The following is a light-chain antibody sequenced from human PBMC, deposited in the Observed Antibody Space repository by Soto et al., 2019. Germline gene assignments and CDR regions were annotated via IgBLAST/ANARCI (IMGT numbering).Light chain of an antibody. CDR3: CSYAGSSAV. CDR2: EVT. J-gene: IGLJ1*01. CDR1: SSDVGSYDL. V-gene: IGLV2-23*02. Sequence: QSALTQPASVSGSPGQSITISCTGTSSDVGSYDLVSWYQQHPGKAPKVMIYEVTKRPSGVSNRFSGSKSSNAASLTISGLQAEDEADYYCCSYAGSSAVFGTGTKLTVL.